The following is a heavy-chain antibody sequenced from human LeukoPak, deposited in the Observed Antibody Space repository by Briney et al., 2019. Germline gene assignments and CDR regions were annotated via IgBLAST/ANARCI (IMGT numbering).Heavy chain of an antibody. J-gene: IGHJ5*02. V-gene: IGHV4-38-2*01. D-gene: IGHD2-2*01. CDR2: IYHSGST. CDR1: GYSISSGYY. Sequence: SETLSLTCAVSGYSISSGYYWGWIRQPPGKGLEWIGSIYHSGSTYYNPSLKSRVTISVDTSKNQFSLKLSSVTAADTAVYYCASNPVVVVPAATREGFDPWGQGTLVTVSS. CDR3: ASNPVVVVPAATREGFDP.